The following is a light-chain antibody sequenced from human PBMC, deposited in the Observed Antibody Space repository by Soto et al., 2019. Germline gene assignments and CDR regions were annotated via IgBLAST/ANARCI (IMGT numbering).Light chain of an antibody. CDR3: QQSYSSPRYT. CDR2: AAF. J-gene: IGKJ2*01. CDR1: QSISNY. V-gene: IGKV1-39*01. Sequence: DIQMTQSPSSLSASVGDRVTITCRASQSISNYLNWYQQKPGKAPKLLIYAAFSLQSGVPSRFSGSGSGTDFTLTISSLQPEDFATYYCQQSYSSPRYTFGQGTKLEIK.